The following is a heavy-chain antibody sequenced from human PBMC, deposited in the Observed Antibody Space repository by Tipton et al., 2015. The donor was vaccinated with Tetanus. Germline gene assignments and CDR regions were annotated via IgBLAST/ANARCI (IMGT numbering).Heavy chain of an antibody. CDR1: GGSIISADHY. CDR3: ARDQGGGRVVRLNWFDP. D-gene: IGHD6-6*01. Sequence: LRLSCTVSGGSIISADHYWNWIRQFPGKGLEWIGYVYYSGSTFYNPSLKSRVTISVDTSKNQFSLNLTSVTAADTAVYYCARDQGGGRVVRLNWFDPWGHGTLVTVSS. J-gene: IGHJ5*02. V-gene: IGHV4-31*03. CDR2: VYYSGST.